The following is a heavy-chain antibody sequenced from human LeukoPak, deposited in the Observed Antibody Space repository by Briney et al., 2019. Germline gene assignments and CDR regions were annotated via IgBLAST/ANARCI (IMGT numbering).Heavy chain of an antibody. D-gene: IGHD5-24*01. CDR3: ARARDGYNLDY. V-gene: IGHV4-61*02. J-gene: IGHJ4*02. CDR2: IYISGSP. CDR1: GVSISSGSYY. Sequence: SQTLSLTCNVSGVSISSGSYYWGWIRQPAGKGLEWIGRIYISGSPKYNPSLRSRVTMSVDTSKSQFSLKLSSVTAADTAVYYCARARDGYNLDYWGQGTLVTVSS.